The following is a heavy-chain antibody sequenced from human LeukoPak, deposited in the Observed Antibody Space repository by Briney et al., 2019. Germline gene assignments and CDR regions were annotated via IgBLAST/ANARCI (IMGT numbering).Heavy chain of an antibody. Sequence: PGGSLRLSCAASGFTFDDYAMHWVRQAPGKGLEWVSGISWNSGSIGYADSVKGRFTISRDNAKNSLYLQMNSLRAEDTAVYYCARIKYLDYWGQGTLVTVSS. CDR2: ISWNSGSI. CDR1: GFTFDDYA. CDR3: ARIKYLDY. V-gene: IGHV3-9*01. J-gene: IGHJ4*02. D-gene: IGHD2-15*01.